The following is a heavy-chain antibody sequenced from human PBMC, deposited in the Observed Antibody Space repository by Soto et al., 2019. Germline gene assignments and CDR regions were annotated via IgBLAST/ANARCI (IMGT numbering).Heavy chain of an antibody. Sequence: ASVKVSCKASGFTFTSSAMQWVRQARGQRLEWIGWIVVGSGNTNYAQKFQERVTITRDMSTSTAYMELSSLRSEDTAVYYCAAAREYGSGTHRVYYYYMDVWGKGTTVTVSS. D-gene: IGHD3-10*01. CDR2: IVVGSGNT. J-gene: IGHJ6*03. V-gene: IGHV1-58*02. CDR3: AAAREYGSGTHRVYYYYMDV. CDR1: GFTFTSSA.